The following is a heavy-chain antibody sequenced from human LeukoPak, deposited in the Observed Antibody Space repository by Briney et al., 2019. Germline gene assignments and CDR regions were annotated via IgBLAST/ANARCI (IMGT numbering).Heavy chain of an antibody. CDR2: IYTDGNT. CDR3: ARGLRTTTTFDL. Sequence: GGSLRLSCAASGFIVSDSYMGWVRQAPGKGLEWVSFIYTDGNTFYADSVKGRFTISRDNSKNTLHLQMTSLRPEDTAVYYCARGLRTTTTFDLWGQGTLVTVSS. CDR1: GFIVSDSY. D-gene: IGHD2/OR15-2a*01. V-gene: IGHV3-53*01. J-gene: IGHJ4*02.